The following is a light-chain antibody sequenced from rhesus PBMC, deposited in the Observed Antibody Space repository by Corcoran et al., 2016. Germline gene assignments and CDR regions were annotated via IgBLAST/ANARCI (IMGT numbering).Light chain of an antibody. J-gene: IGKJ3*01. CDR1: QGITND. Sequence: DIQMTQSPSSLSASVGDRVTITCRASQGITNDLAWYQQKPGETPKLLIYEASSLQSGIPSRFSGSGSGTDFTLTISSLQSEDFAPYYCQHYYSTPFTFGPGTKLDIK. CDR2: EAS. CDR3: QHYYSTPFT. V-gene: IGKV1-25*01.